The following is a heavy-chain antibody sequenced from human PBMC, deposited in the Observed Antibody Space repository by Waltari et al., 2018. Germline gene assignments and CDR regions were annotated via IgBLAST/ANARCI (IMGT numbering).Heavy chain of an antibody. CDR2: INHSGST. CDR1: GGSFSGYY. CDR3: ARVAGIAAAGNGFDY. V-gene: IGHV4-34*01. Sequence: QVQLQQWGAGLLKHSETLSLTCAVYGGSFSGYYWRWIRQPPGKGLEWIGEINHSGSTNYNPSLKSRVTISVDTSKNQFSLKLSSVTAADTAVYYCARVAGIAAAGNGFDYWGQGTLVTVSS. D-gene: IGHD6-13*01. J-gene: IGHJ4*02.